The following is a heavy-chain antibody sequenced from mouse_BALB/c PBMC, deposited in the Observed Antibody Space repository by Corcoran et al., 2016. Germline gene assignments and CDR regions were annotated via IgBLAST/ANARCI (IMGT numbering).Heavy chain of an antibody. CDR2: INTYTGEP. CDR3: SLTTVVATDAMDY. D-gene: IGHD1-1*01. J-gene: IGHJ4*01. V-gene: IGHV9-1*02. CDR1: GYTFTNYG. Sequence: QIQLVQSGPELKKPGETVNISCKASGYTFTNYGINRLKQAPVKGLKWMGWINTYTGEPTYADDFKGRFAFSLETSASTAYLQINNLKNEDMATYFCSLTTVVATDAMDYWGQGTSVTVSS.